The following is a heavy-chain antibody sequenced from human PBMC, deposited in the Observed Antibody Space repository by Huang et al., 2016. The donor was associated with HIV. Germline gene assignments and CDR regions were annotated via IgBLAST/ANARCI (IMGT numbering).Heavy chain of an antibody. Sequence: QVQLVQSGAEVKKPGASVKVSCKASGYTFTNYAINWVRQAPGHSLEWMGWISGYNGKTNYAQKVQGRVTMTEDTSTSTAYMELRSLISDDTAVYYCARERYYYDRSGYYTPVEYFHHWGQGTLVTVSS. CDR2: ISGYNGKT. D-gene: IGHD3-22*01. CDR3: ARERYYYDRSGYYTPVEYFHH. CDR1: GYTFTNYA. J-gene: IGHJ1*01. V-gene: IGHV1-18*01.